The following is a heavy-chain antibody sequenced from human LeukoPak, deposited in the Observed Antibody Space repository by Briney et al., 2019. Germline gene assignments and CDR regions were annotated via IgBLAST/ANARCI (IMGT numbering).Heavy chain of an antibody. V-gene: IGHV3-23*01. CDR1: GFTFSSYA. Sequence: GGSLRLSCAASGFTFSSYAMSWVRQAPGKGLEWVSGISNSGGITYYADSVKGRFSISRDESKNTLYLQMNSLRAEDTAVYYCAKGVNSGSYGKNDYWGQGTLVTVSS. CDR2: ISNSGGIT. J-gene: IGHJ4*02. CDR3: AKGVNSGSYGKNDY. D-gene: IGHD1-26*01.